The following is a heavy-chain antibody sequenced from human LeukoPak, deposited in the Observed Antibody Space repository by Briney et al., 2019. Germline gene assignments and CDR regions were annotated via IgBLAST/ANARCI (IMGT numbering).Heavy chain of an antibody. J-gene: IGHJ4*02. CDR1: GHTLTELS. V-gene: IGHV1-24*01. Sequence: ASVKVSCKVSGHTLTELSLHWVRQAPGKGLEWMGGLDPEAGEMIYSQKFQGRVTMTEDTSTDIAYMEMSSLRSGDTAVYYCATGRTWWDLLNYWGQGTLVTVSS. CDR3: ATGRTWWDLLNY. D-gene: IGHD1-26*01. CDR2: LDPEAGEM.